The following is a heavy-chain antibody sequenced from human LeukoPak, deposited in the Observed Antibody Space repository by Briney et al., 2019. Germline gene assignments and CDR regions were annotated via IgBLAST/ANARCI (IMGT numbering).Heavy chain of an antibody. D-gene: IGHD3-22*01. Sequence: GGSLRLSCAASGFTLSSYAMSWVRQAPGKGLEWVSLISGNAGSTYYADSVKGRFTISRDNAKNSLYLQMNSLRAEDTAVYYCARDVYDSSGYPRLFDYWGQGTLVTVSS. CDR1: GFTLSSYA. CDR2: ISGNAGST. V-gene: IGHV3-23*01. J-gene: IGHJ4*02. CDR3: ARDVYDSSGYPRLFDY.